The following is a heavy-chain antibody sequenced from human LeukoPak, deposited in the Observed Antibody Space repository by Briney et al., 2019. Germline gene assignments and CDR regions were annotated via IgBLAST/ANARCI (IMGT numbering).Heavy chain of an antibody. CDR3: VRSGVVLQTGFDF. V-gene: IGHV4-39*07. D-gene: IGHD3-16*01. CDR2: IFYDGTT. J-gene: IGHJ4*02. CDR1: GGPIMTNPYY. Sequence: SETLSLTCAVSGGPIMTNPYYWGWIRQPPGKGLEWLGSIFYDGTTYYSPSLKSRVSVSADTSRNQFSLSLTSASAADTAVYYCVRSGVVLQTGFDFWGQGALVTVSS.